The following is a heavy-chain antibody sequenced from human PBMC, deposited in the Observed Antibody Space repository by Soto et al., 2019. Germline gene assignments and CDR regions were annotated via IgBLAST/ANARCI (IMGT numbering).Heavy chain of an antibody. D-gene: IGHD3-3*01. Sequence: PGGSLRLSCATSRFSFSNYGMNWVRQAPGKGLEWVSGITKTGRSTFIADSVRGRFTISRDNLKNIMYLQMNSLRVDDTALYYCTNDSEAYDFAFDKGGQGTMVTVS. V-gene: IGHV3-23*01. J-gene: IGHJ3*02. CDR1: RFSFSNYG. CDR3: TNDSEAYDFAFDK. CDR2: ITKTGRST.